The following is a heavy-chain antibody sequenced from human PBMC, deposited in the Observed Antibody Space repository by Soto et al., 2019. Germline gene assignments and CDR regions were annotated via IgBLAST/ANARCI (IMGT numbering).Heavy chain of an antibody. V-gene: IGHV1-18*01. CDR1: GYIFVNYG. CDR2: ISPYSGNT. Sequence: QVQLVQSGDEVRKTGTSVKVSCKASGYIFVNYGIAWVRQAPGQGLEWMGWISPYSGNTLYASKVQGRLTMTTDTSTSTAYMDLGSLTSDDTAVYYCAMVDNYVAPTPQDVWGQGTTVTVSS. CDR3: AMVDNYVAPTPQDV. D-gene: IGHD3-16*01. J-gene: IGHJ6*02.